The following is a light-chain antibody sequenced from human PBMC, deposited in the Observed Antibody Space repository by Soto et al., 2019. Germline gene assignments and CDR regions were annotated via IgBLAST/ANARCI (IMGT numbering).Light chain of an antibody. Sequence: EIVLTQYPATLSLSPGEGATLSCGASHYIGTSLAWYQQRPGQAPRLLIYGASNRATGIPDRFSGSGSGTDFTLTISRLEPEDFAVYYCQQYGSSPLTFGGGTKVDIK. CDR1: HYIGTS. V-gene: IGKV3-20*01. CDR2: GAS. J-gene: IGKJ4*01. CDR3: QQYGSSPLT.